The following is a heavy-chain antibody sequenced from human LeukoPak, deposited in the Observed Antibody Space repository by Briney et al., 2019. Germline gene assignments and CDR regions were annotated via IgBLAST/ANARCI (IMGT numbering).Heavy chain of an antibody. J-gene: IGHJ4*02. D-gene: IGHD6-13*01. CDR2: INPNSGGA. CDR3: ARSSNWFNFDY. V-gene: IGHV1-2*02. CDR1: GYTFTGYY. Sequence: ASVKVSCKASGYTFTGYYMHWVRQAPGQGLEWMGWINPNSGGANYAQKFQGRVTMTRDTSISTAYMELSRLRSDDTAIYYCARSSNWFNFDYWGQGTLVTVSS.